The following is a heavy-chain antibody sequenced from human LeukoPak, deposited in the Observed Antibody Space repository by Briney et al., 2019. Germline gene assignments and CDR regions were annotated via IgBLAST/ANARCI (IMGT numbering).Heavy chain of an antibody. J-gene: IGHJ4*02. CDR3: ARGRITIFGVVTPHFDY. CDR2: IHDSVNT. Sequence: SETLSLTCTVSGGSISSYYWTWIRQSPGTGLEWIGYIHDSVNTDYNPSLKSRVTISVDTSNKQFSLKLNSVTAADTAVYYCARGRITIFGVVTPHFDYWGQGILVTVSS. D-gene: IGHD3-3*01. V-gene: IGHV4-59*01. CDR1: GGSISSYY.